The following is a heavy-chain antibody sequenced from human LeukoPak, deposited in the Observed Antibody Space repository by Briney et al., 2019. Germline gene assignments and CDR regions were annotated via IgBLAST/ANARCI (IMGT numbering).Heavy chain of an antibody. J-gene: IGHJ4*02. CDR2: IYYSGST. CDR1: GGSISSYY. D-gene: IGHD2-15*01. Sequence: SETLSLTCTVSGGSISSYYWSWIRQPPGKGLEWIGYIYYSGSTNYNPSLKSRVTISVDTSKSQFSLKLSSVTAADTAVYYCARDHKVAGFDYWGQGTLVTVSS. CDR3: ARDHKVAGFDY. V-gene: IGHV4-59*01.